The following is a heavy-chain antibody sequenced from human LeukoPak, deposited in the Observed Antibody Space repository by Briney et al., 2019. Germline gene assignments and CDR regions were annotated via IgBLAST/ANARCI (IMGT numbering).Heavy chain of an antibody. CDR3: AGGYFSARSDYFDS. D-gene: IGHD2-8*01. Sequence: SETLSLTCAVYGGSFNGYYWSWLRQTPGKALEWIGVVDHSGGTNYNPSLKSRVTISMDSSKNQFYLKVNSLTAADTAVYYCAGGYFSARSDYFDSWGQGTLVTVSS. J-gene: IGHJ4*02. V-gene: IGHV4-34*01. CDR2: VDHSGGT. CDR1: GGSFNGYY.